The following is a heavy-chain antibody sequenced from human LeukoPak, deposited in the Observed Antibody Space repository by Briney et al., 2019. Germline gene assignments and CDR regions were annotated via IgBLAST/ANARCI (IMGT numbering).Heavy chain of an antibody. CDR2: ITSSSSYI. V-gene: IGHV3-21*01. Sequence: PGGSLRLSRAASGFTLSSYSMNCVPHAPRKRLEWVSYITSSSSYIYYADSVKGRFTISRDNAKNSLYLQMNSLRAEDTAVYYCARGEGYSSFYDYWGRGTLVTVSS. J-gene: IGHJ4*02. CDR3: ARGEGYSSFYDY. D-gene: IGHD6-13*01. CDR1: GFTLSSYS.